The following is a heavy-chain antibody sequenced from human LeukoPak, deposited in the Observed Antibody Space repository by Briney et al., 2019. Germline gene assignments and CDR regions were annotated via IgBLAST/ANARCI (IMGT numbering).Heavy chain of an antibody. CDR3: ARGVGYDSSGYYYRRPDAFDI. V-gene: IGHV1-2*02. D-gene: IGHD3-22*01. Sequence: ASVKVSCKASGYTFTGYYMHWVRQAPGQGLEWMGWINPNSGGTNYAQKFQGRVTITRNTSISTAYMELSSLRSEDTAVYYCARGVGYDSSGYYYRRPDAFDIWGQGTMVTVSS. J-gene: IGHJ3*02. CDR1: GYTFTGYY. CDR2: INPNSGGT.